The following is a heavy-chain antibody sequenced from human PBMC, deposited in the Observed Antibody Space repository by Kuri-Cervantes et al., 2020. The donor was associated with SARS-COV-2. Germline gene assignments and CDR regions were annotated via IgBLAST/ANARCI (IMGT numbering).Heavy chain of an antibody. D-gene: IGHD4-17*01. V-gene: IGHV4-59*01. CDR3: ARELGLTTVNWFDP. Sequence: ESLKISCLVSGGSISSYYWSWIRQPPGKGLEWIGYIYYSGSTNYNPSLKSRVTISVDTSKNQFSLRLSSVTAADTAVYYCARELGLTTVNWFDPWGQGTLVTVSS. CDR2: IYYSGST. CDR1: GGSISSYY. J-gene: IGHJ5*02.